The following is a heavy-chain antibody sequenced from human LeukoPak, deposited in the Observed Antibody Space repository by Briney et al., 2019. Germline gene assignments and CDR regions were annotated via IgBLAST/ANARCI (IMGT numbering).Heavy chain of an antibody. Sequence: PSETLSLTCTVSGGSITSHFWTWIRQAPGKGLEWVGYVSKSGSTNYNPSLQSRITISVDTSKNQFFLKLTSMTAADTAVYFCARDDYGVFDAFDVRGQGTVVTVSS. CDR2: VSKSGST. J-gene: IGHJ3*01. V-gene: IGHV4-4*08. CDR3: ARDDYGVFDAFDV. D-gene: IGHD3-16*01. CDR1: GGSITSHF.